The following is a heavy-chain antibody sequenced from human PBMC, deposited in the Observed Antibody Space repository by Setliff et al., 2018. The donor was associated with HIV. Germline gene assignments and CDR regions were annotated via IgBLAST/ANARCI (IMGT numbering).Heavy chain of an antibody. CDR1: GYTFISYG. J-gene: IGHJ4*02. V-gene: IGHV1-18*01. Sequence: ASVKVSCKASGYTFISYGISWVRQAPGQGLEWMGWISAYNGNTNYAQKLQGRVTMTEDSSTDTAYMELGSLTSDDTAVYYCATAKEHWLTEGGFDFWGQGTLVTVSS. CDR2: ISAYNGNT. CDR3: ATAKEHWLTEGGFDF. D-gene: IGHD6-19*01.